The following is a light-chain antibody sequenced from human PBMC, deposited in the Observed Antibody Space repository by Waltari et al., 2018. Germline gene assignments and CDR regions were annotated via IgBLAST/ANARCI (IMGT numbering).Light chain of an antibody. J-gene: IGKJ1*01. CDR2: GAS. CDR3: QHYLRLPVA. CDR1: QGVGRT. V-gene: IGKV3-20*01. Sequence: EIVLTQSPGTLSLSPGERAIVPCRASQGVGRTLAWYQQKPGQAPRLLIYGASNRATGIPDRFIGSGSGTEFSLTISGLEPEDSAVYYCQHYLRLPVAFGQGTKVEIK.